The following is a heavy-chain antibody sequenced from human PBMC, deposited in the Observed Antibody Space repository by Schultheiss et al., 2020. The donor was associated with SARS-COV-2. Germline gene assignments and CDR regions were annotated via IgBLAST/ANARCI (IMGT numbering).Heavy chain of an antibody. J-gene: IGHJ5*02. Sequence: GGSLRLSCAASGFTVSSNYMSWVRQAPGKGLEWVSAISGSGGSTYYADSVKGRFTISRDNAKNSLYLQMNSLRVEDTAVYYCARDIDDFWSHWFDPWGQGTLVTVSS. CDR2: ISGSGGST. CDR1: GFTVSSNY. V-gene: IGHV3-23*01. D-gene: IGHD3-3*01. CDR3: ARDIDDFWSHWFDP.